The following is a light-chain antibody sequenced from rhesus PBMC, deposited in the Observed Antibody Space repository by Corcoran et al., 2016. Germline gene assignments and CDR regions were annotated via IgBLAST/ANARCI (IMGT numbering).Light chain of an antibody. Sequence: DIQMTQSPSSLSASVGDTVTITCRASQGISSWLAWYQQKPGKVPKLLIYKASSLQSGGPSRFSGSGSGTDFTLNISSLQSEDFATYYCQQYSSRPYSFGQGTKVEIK. CDR1: QGISSW. V-gene: IGKV1-22*01. CDR3: QQYSSRPYS. J-gene: IGKJ2*01. CDR2: KAS.